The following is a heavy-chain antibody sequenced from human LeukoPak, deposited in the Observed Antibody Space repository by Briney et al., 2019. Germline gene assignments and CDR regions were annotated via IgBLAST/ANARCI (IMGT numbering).Heavy chain of an antibody. Sequence: GGSLRLSCAASGFTVSSNYMSWVRQAPGKGLEWVSVIYSGGSTYYADSVKGRFTISRDNSKNTLYLQMNSLRAEDTAVYYCARSAGVATITPFDYWGQGTLVTVSS. CDR2: IYSGGST. D-gene: IGHD5-12*01. CDR3: ARSAGVATITPFDY. V-gene: IGHV3-53*01. J-gene: IGHJ4*02. CDR1: GFTVSSNY.